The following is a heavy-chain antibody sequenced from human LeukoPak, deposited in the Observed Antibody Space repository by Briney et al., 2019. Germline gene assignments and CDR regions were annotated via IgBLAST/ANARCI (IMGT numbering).Heavy chain of an antibody. V-gene: IGHV4-31*03. D-gene: IGHD1-26*01. CDR2: IYFSSTT. Sequence: SETLSLTCTVSGASINSGGFYWTWIRQHPEKGLEWIGYIYFSSTTYYNPSLKSRVTMSVDTSMNQFSLKLNSVTAADTAVYYCAKDHSGSYDYWGQGTLVTVSS. CDR3: AKDHSGSYDY. CDR1: GASINSGGFY. J-gene: IGHJ4*02.